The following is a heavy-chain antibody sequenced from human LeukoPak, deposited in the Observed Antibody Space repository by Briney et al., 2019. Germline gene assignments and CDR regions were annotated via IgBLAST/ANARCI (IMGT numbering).Heavy chain of an antibody. CDR1: GGTFSSYA. J-gene: IGHJ1*01. Sequence: ASVKVSCKASGGTFSSYAISWVRQAPGQGLEWMGRIIPILGIANYAQKFQGRVTITADKSTSTAYMELSSLRSEDTAVYYCAREYSSGGRAEYFQHWGQGTLVTVSS. V-gene: IGHV1-69*04. CDR3: AREYSSGGRAEYFQH. D-gene: IGHD6-19*01. CDR2: IIPILGIA.